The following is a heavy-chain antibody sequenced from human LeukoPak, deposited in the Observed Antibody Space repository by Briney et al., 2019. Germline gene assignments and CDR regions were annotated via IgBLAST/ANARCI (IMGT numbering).Heavy chain of an antibody. Sequence: SETLSLTCTVSGGSISSYYWSWIRQPPGKGLEWIGYIYYSGSTNYNPSLKSRVTISVDTSKNQLSLKLTSVTAADTAVYYCARWDDSAWAFGNWGPGTLVTVSS. J-gene: IGHJ4*02. CDR1: GGSISSYY. CDR2: IYYSGST. V-gene: IGHV4-59*08. D-gene: IGHD6-19*01. CDR3: ARWDDSAWAFGN.